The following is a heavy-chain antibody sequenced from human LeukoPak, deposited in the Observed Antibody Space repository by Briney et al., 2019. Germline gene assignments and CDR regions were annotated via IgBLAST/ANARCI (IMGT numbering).Heavy chain of an antibody. J-gene: IGHJ6*02. V-gene: IGHV4-34*01. CDR1: GGSFSGYY. CDR3: ARHPRGSYPYYYYYGMDV. Sequence: SETLSLTCAVYGGSFSGYYWSWIRQPPGKGLEWIGEINHSGSTNYNPSLKSRVTISVDTSKNQFSLKLSSVTAADTAVYYCARHPRGSYPYYYYYGMDVWGQGTTVTVSS. D-gene: IGHD1-26*01. CDR2: INHSGST.